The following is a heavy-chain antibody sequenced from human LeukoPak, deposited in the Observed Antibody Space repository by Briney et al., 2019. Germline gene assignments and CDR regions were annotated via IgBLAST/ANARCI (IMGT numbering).Heavy chain of an antibody. V-gene: IGHV3-23*01. CDR3: AKDPTYYYDSTGGLLY. CDR2: ISGSGGSN. J-gene: IGHJ4*02. CDR1: GFTFSSYA. D-gene: IGHD3-22*01. Sequence: PGGSLRLSCAASGFTFSSYAMSWIRQAPGKGLEWVSAISGSGGSNYYPDLVKGRFTISKTNSKNTLHLQSNSLRADATCVYYCAKDPTYYYDSTGGLLYWGQGTLVTVSS.